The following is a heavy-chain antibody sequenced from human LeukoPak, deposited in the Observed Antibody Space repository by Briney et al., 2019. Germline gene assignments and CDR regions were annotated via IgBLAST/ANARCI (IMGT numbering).Heavy chain of an antibody. CDR1: GGTFSSYA. V-gene: IGHV1-69*13. CDR3: ASVYKHGMDV. D-gene: IGHD5-24*01. CDR2: IIPIFGTA. J-gene: IGHJ6*02. Sequence: ASVKVSCKASGGTFSSYAISWVRQAPGQGLEWMGGIIPIFGTANYAQKFQGRVTITADESTSTAYMELSSLRSEDTAVYYCASVYKHGMDVWGQGTTVTVSS.